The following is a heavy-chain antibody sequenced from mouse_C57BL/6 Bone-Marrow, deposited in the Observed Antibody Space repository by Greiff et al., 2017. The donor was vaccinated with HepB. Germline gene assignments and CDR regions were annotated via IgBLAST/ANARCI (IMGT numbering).Heavy chain of an antibody. CDR3: TRDRGWLLPWYFDV. D-gene: IGHD2-3*01. CDR2: ISSGGDYI. CDR1: GFTFSSYA. V-gene: IGHV5-9-1*02. J-gene: IGHJ1*03. Sequence: DVHLVESGEGLVKPGGSLKLSCAASGFTFSSYAMSWVRQTPEKRLEWVAYISSGGDYIYYADTVKGRFTISRDNARNTLYLQMSSLKSEDTAMYYCTRDRGWLLPWYFDVWGTGTTVTVSS.